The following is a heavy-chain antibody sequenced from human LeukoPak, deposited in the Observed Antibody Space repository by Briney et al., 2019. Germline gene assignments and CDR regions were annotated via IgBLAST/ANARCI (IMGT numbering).Heavy chain of an antibody. V-gene: IGHV4-34*01. CDR3: AKKGVDTAMGDYNWFDP. Sequence: PSETLSLTCAVYGGSFSGYYWSWIRQPPGKGLEWIGEINHSGSTNYSPSLKSRVTISVDTSKNQFSLKLSSVTAADTAVYYCAKKGVDTAMGDYNWFDPWGQGTLVTVSS. J-gene: IGHJ5*02. CDR1: GGSFSGYY. D-gene: IGHD5-18*01. CDR2: INHSGST.